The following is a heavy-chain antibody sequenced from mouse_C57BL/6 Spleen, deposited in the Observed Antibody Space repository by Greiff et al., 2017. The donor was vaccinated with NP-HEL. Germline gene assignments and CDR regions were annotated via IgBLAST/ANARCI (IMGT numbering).Heavy chain of an antibody. J-gene: IGHJ3*01. Sequence: VQLQQSGAELARPGASVKLSCKASGYTFTSYGISWVKQRTGQGLEWIGEIYPRSGNTYYNEKFKGKATLTADKSSSTAYMELRSLTSEDSAVYFCAPYGSSYDWFAYWGQGTLVTVSA. V-gene: IGHV1-81*01. CDR2: IYPRSGNT. CDR3: APYGSSYDWFAY. D-gene: IGHD1-1*01. CDR1: GYTFTSYG.